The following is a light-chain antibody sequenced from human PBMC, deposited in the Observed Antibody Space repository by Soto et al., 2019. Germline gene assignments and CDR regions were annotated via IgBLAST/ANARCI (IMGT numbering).Light chain of an antibody. J-gene: IGKJ2*01. CDR2: GVS. CDR1: QDLHID. CDR3: QQYATWPRT. Sequence: ETLMTQSPATLSVSPGETVTLSCRSSQDLHIDLAWYHQKPGQAPTLLIYGVSARAAGVPARFSGAGSGTEFTLTIRSLQSADFGVYYCQQYATWPRTFGQGTKVDIK. V-gene: IGKV3-15*01.